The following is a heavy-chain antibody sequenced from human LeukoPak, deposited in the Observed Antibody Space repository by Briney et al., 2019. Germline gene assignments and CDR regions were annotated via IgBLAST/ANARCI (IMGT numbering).Heavy chain of an antibody. J-gene: IGHJ4*02. D-gene: IGHD5-18*01. CDR2: IYSGGST. CDR3: ARDSSLRLWFRS. Sequence: PGGSLRLSCAASGFSFGTYGLHWVRQAPGKGLEWVSVIYSGGSTYYADSVKGRFTISRDNSKNTLYLQMNSLRAEDTAVYYCARDSSLRLWFRSWGQGTLVTVSS. CDR1: GFSFGTYG. V-gene: IGHV3-66*01.